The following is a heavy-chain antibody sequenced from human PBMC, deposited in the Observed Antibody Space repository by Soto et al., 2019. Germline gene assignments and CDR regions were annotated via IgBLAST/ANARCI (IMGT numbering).Heavy chain of an antibody. D-gene: IGHD1-1*01. CDR2: VYTRGST. Sequence: QVQVQESGPELVKASETLSLPCTVSVPFFGSYYWNWIRQPAGRGLEGIGRVYTRGSTNSNPSLMSRVTMSVGTSRNQFSPKLSSVTAADTAVYYCARDRLEPEGSFYYYDGMDVWGQGTTVTVSS. J-gene: IGHJ6*02. CDR3: ARDRLEPEGSFYYYDGMDV. CDR1: VPFFGSYY. V-gene: IGHV4-4*07.